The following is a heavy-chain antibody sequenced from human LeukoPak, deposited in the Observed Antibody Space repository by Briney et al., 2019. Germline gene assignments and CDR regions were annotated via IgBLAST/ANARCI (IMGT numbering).Heavy chain of an antibody. J-gene: IGHJ4*02. Sequence: GGSLRLSCAASGFIFSDYSMNWVRQAPGQGLEWLSHITGSGTTIYYADSVRGRFTISRDNAKTSLYLQMNSLRDEDTAVYYCASGYSGGSYGIDSWGQGTLVIVSS. CDR1: GFIFSDYS. CDR3: ASGYSGGSYGIDS. V-gene: IGHV3-48*02. CDR2: ITGSGTTI. D-gene: IGHD6-19*01.